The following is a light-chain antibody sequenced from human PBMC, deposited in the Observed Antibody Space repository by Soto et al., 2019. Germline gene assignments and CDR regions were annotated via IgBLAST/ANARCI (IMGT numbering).Light chain of an antibody. CDR3: QQRSNWPLT. V-gene: IGKV3-11*01. Sequence: DILLTQSPATLSLSPGETATLSCRASQSISRSLAWYQHKPGQAPRLLIYDASNRATGIPARFSGGGSGTDFTLTIGSLESEDFAVYYCQQRSNWPLTFGGGTKVEIK. J-gene: IGKJ4*01. CDR1: QSISRS. CDR2: DAS.